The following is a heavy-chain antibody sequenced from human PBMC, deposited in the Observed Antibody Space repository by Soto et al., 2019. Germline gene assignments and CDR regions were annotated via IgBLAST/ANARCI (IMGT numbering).Heavy chain of an antibody. Sequence: TLSLTCTVSGGSISSGDYYWSWVRQHPGKGLEWIGYRSYSGSTYYNPSLKSRVTIVVDTSRNQFSLRLSSVTAADTAVYYCAREGGLAYCGGDCLYNWFDPWGQGTLVTVSS. CDR2: RSYSGST. J-gene: IGHJ5*02. D-gene: IGHD2-21*02. CDR3: AREGGLAYCGGDCLYNWFDP. V-gene: IGHV4-31*03. CDR1: GGSISSGDYY.